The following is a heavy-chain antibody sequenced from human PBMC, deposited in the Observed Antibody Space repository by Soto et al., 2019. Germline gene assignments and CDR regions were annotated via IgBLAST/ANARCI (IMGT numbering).Heavy chain of an antibody. J-gene: IGHJ4*02. CDR3: VRESSSGTTLDY. V-gene: IGHV3-23*01. D-gene: IGHD6-19*01. Sequence: GGSLRLSCAASGFTFSSDVMNWVRQAPGKGLAWVSAISGVGYSTYYAASVKGRFSVSRDNSKNTLFLQLSSLRADDTAIYYCVRESSSGTTLDYWGQGTLVTVSS. CDR1: GFTFSSDV. CDR2: ISGVGYST.